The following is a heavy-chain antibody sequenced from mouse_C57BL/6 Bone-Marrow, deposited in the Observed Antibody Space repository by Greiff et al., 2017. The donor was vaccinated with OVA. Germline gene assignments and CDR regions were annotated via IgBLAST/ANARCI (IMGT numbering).Heavy chain of an antibody. D-gene: IGHD1-1*01. CDR1: GFNITDDY. V-gene: IGHV14-4*01. CDR2: IDPENGDT. J-gene: IGHJ3*01. CDR3: TTYYCSSSAWFAY. Sequence: EVQLQQSGAELVRPGASVKLSCTASGFNITDDYMHWVKQRPEQGLEWIGWIDPENGDTEYASKFQGKATITADTSSNTAYMQLSSLTSEDTAVYYCTTYYCSSSAWFAYWGQGTLVTVSA.